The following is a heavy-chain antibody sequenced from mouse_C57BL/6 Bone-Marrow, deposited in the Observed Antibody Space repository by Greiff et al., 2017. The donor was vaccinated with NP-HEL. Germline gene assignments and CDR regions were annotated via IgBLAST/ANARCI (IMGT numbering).Heavy chain of an antibody. J-gene: IGHJ2*01. D-gene: IGHD1-1*01. CDR2: IWSGGST. CDR3: AREITTEGVYYFDY. V-gene: IGHV2-2*01. CDR1: GFSLTSYG. Sequence: QVQLKESGPGLVQPSQSLSITCTVSGFSLTSYGVHWVRQSPGKGLEWLGVIWSGGSTDYNAAFISRLSISKDNSKSQVFFKMNSQQADDTAIYYCAREITTEGVYYFDYWGQGTTLTVSS.